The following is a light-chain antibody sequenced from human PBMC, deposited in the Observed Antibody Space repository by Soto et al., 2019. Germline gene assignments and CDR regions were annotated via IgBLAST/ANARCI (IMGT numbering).Light chain of an antibody. V-gene: IGKV1-39*01. CDR3: QQTYSTPLT. J-gene: IGKJ4*01. CDR1: HYISTY. CDR2: AAS. Sequence: DIQMTQSPSSLSASVGGRVAIACRASHYISTYLNWYQQRPGKAPKLLIYAASSLQSGVPSRFSGSGSGTDFTLTISSLQPEDFANYYCQQTYSTPLTFGGGTKVDIK.